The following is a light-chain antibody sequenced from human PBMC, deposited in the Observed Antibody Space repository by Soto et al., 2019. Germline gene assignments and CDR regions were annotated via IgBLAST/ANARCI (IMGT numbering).Light chain of an antibody. Sequence: QSVLTQPASVSGSPGQSITISCTGTSSDVGNSVSWYQQHPGKAPKFLIYDVSNRPSGVSNRFSGSKSGNTASLTISGPQAEDEADYYCSSYTSSSTVVFGGGTKLTVL. CDR3: SSYTSSSTVV. V-gene: IGLV2-14*01. CDR2: DVS. J-gene: IGLJ2*01. CDR1: SSDVGNS.